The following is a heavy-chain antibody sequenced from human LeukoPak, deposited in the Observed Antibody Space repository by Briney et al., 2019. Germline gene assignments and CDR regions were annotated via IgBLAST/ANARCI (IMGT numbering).Heavy chain of an antibody. V-gene: IGHV4-34*01. CDR2: INHSGST. CDR1: GGSFSGYY. CDR3: ARAGSSSWYSSFDY. J-gene: IGHJ4*02. Sequence: SETLSLTCAVYGGSFSGYYWSWIRQPPGKGLAWIGEINHSGSTNYNPSLKSRVTISVDTSKNQFSLKLSSVTAADTAVYYCARAGSSSWYSSFDYWGQGTLVTVSS. D-gene: IGHD6-13*01.